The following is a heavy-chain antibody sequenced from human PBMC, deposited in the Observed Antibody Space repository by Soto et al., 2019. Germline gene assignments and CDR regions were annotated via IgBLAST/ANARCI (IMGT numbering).Heavy chain of an antibody. CDR2: INPSGGST. Sequence: QVQLVQSGAEVKKPGASVKVSCKASGYTFTSYYMHWVRQAPGQGLEWMGIINPSGGSTSYAQKFQGRVTITADKSTSTAYMDLSSLRSEDTAVYYCARDEIRYCSGGSCYSSLYYYYYGMDVWGQGTTVTVSS. V-gene: IGHV1-46*01. D-gene: IGHD2-15*01. J-gene: IGHJ6*02. CDR3: ARDEIRYCSGGSCYSSLYYYYYGMDV. CDR1: GYTFTSYY.